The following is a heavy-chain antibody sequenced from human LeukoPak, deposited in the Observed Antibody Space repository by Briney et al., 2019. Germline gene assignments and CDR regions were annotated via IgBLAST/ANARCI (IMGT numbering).Heavy chain of an antibody. J-gene: IGHJ3*02. CDR2: INSDGSST. V-gene: IGHV3-74*01. CDR3: VRAVQPGVFAFDI. Sequence: GGSLRLSCAASGFTFSSYWMHWVRQAPGKGLVWVSRINSDGSSTSYADSVKGRFTISRDNAKNTLYLQMNSLRAEDTAVYYCVRAVQPGVFAFDIWGQGTMVTVSS. CDR1: GFTFSSYW. D-gene: IGHD1-1*01.